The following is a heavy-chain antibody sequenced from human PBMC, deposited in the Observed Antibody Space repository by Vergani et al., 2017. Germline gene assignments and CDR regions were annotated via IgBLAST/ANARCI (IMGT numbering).Heavy chain of an antibody. CDR1: GFTLSNYD. J-gene: IGHJ4*02. V-gene: IGHV3-30*02. CDR3: AKHFRGWGIDY. D-gene: IGHD3-16*01. CDR2: IQFDGSNQ. Sequence: QVQLVESGGGVFQRGGSLRLSCATSGFTLSNYDMQWIRQGPGKGLEFVAFIQFDGSNQYYADSVKGRFTLSRDFFKNTLYLQMNSLRTDDTATYYCAKHFRGWGIDYWGKGTQVIVSS.